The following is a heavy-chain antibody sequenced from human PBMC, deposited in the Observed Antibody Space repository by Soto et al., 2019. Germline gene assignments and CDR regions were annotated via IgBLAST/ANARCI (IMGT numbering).Heavy chain of an antibody. CDR3: ARGVLRYYHYGMDV. CDR1: GDSVSSYN. CDR2: IYISGNT. V-gene: IGHV4-59*02. Sequence: QVQLQESGPGLVKPSETLSLSCTVSGDSVSSYNGSWIRHLPGRGLEWFGYIYISGNTNYNPSLKSRVTISRDTSKNQFSLNLKSVTAADTAVYYCARGVLRYYHYGMDVWGQGTTVTVSS. J-gene: IGHJ6*02.